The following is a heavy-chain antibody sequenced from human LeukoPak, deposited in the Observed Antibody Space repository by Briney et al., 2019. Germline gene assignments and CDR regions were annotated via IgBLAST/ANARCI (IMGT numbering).Heavy chain of an antibody. J-gene: IGHJ5*02. CDR2: INPSGDST. CDR1: GYTFTSYY. D-gene: IGHD3-10*01. Sequence: ASVKISCKASGYTFTSYYMHWVRQAPGQGLEWMGIINPSGDSTSYEQKFQGRVTMTRDMSTSTVYMELSSLRSEDTAVYYCARAYGSGNWFDPWGQGTLVTVSS. V-gene: IGHV1-46*01. CDR3: ARAYGSGNWFDP.